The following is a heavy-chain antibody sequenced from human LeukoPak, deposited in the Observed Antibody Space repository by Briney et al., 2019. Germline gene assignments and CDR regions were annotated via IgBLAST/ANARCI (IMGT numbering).Heavy chain of an antibody. CDR3: ARQLVLAGRDIVATITYVFDY. J-gene: IGHJ4*02. Sequence: SETLSLTCSVSGDSITGYYWGWIRQPPGKGLEWIGSIYYSGSTYYNPSLKSRVTISVDTSKNQFSLKLSSVTAADTAVYYCARQLVLAGRDIVATITYVFDYWGQGTLVTVSS. V-gene: IGHV4-39*01. D-gene: IGHD5-12*01. CDR1: GDSITGYY. CDR2: IYYSGST.